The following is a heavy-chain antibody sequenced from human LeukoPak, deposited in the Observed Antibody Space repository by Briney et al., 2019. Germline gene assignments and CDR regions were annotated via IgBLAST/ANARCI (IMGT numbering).Heavy chain of an antibody. CDR3: ARNRYSYRSGNYGVPNWFDP. CDR2: IFYSGGT. Sequence: SETLSLTCTVSGGSINSSSYYWGWIRQPPGKGLEWIGTIFYSGGTYYNPSLKNRVTISVDTSKNQFSLKLSSVTAADTAVYYCARNRYSYRSGNYGVPNWFDPWGQGTLVTVSS. J-gene: IGHJ5*02. V-gene: IGHV4-39*01. D-gene: IGHD3-10*01. CDR1: GGSINSSSYY.